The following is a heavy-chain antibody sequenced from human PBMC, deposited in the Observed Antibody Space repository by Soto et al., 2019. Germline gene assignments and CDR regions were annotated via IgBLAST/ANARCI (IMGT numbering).Heavy chain of an antibody. D-gene: IGHD3-10*01. J-gene: IGHJ6*02. CDR3: GKCGSGCYYSI. CDR1: EFIFNTHW. Sequence: GGSLRLSCVASEFIFNTHWMSCVRQAPGKGLEWVASINQDGSAKKYVKSVEGRFTISRDNDKNSLYLQMNNLSADDTAVYYSGKCGSGCYYSIWDQEATVTISS. V-gene: IGHV3-7*03. CDR2: INQDGSAK.